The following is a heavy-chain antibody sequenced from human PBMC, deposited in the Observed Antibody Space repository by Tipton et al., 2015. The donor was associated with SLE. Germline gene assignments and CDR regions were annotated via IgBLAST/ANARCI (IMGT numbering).Heavy chain of an antibody. CDR3: ARKRIEEYGGKENWIDP. J-gene: IGHJ5*02. D-gene: IGHD4/OR15-4a*01. Sequence: TLSLTCAVYGGSFSGYYWSWLRQSPGKGLEWIGEINHSGSTNYNPSLKSRVTISVDRSNNQFSLNLSSVTAADTAVYYCARKRIEEYGGKENWIDPWGQGTLVTVSS. CDR2: INHSGST. CDR1: GGSFSGYY. V-gene: IGHV4-34*01.